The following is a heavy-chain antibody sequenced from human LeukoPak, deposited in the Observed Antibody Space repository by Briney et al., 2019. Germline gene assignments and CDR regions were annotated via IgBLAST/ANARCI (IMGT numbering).Heavy chain of an antibody. V-gene: IGHV3-23*01. CDR3: AKDTTHYYDSSGYP. CDR2: ISGSGGST. D-gene: IGHD3-22*01. Sequence: GGSLRPSCAASGFTSSSYGMSWVRQAPGKGLEWVSAISGSGGSTYYADSVKGRFTISRDNSKNTRYLQMNSLRAEDTAVYYCAKDTTHYYDSSGYPWGQGTLVTVSS. CDR1: GFTSSSYG. J-gene: IGHJ5*02.